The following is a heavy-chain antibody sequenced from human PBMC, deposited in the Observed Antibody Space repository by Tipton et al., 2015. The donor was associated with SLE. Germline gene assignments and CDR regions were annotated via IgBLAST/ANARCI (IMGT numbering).Heavy chain of an antibody. J-gene: IGHJ4*02. CDR2: ISNSGGRT. CDR1: GFTFSSYA. Sequence: SLRLSCAASGFTFSSYAMHWVRQAPGKGLEWVAVISNSGGRTYYADSVKGRFTISRDNSKNTLYLQMNILRAEDTAVYYCGKETGTIVVADYWGQGTLVTVSS. V-gene: IGHV3-23*01. CDR3: GKETGTIVVADY. D-gene: IGHD2-21*01.